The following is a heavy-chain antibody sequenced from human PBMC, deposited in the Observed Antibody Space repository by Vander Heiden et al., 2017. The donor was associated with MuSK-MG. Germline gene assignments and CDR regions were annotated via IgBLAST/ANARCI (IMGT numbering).Heavy chain of an antibody. Sequence: EAQVVESGGGLVQPGGSLRPSCAASGLTVSGSPMTWVRQAPGRGLEWVSVIHSGGSTYYTDSVKDRFTISRDNSKKTLYLQMNSLRAEDTAVYYCAIGGFWGQGTLVTVSS. CDR2: IHSGGST. CDR1: GLTVSGSP. D-gene: IGHD3-10*01. CDR3: AIGGF. J-gene: IGHJ4*02. V-gene: IGHV3-66*01.